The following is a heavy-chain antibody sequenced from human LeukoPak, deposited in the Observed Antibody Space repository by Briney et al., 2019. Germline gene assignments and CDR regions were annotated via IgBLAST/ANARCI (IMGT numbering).Heavy chain of an antibody. V-gene: IGHV4-39*07. CDR1: GGSISSSNYY. J-gene: IGHJ4*02. CDR2: IYYSGNT. D-gene: IGHD3-10*01. Sequence: SQTLSLTCTVSGGSISSSNYYWGWIRQPPGKGLEWIRSIYYSGNTYYNPSLKSRVTISVDMSKNQISLKLSSVTAADTAVYYCARDRLLWFGELDFWGQGTLVIVSS. CDR3: ARDRLLWFGELDF.